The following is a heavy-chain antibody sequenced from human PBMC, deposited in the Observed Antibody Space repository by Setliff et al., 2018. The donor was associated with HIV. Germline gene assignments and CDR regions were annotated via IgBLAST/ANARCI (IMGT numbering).Heavy chain of an antibody. CDR1: GGTFSSYG. CDR2: IIPILGTA. J-gene: IGHJ6*03. V-gene: IGHV1-69*13. CDR3: ARGESIAVAYYHYYYMDV. Sequence: SVKVSCKASGGTFSSYGISWVRQAPGQGLEWMGGIIPILGTANYAQKFQGRVTITADESTSTAYMELSSLRSEDTAVYYCARGESIAVAYYHYYYMDVWGKGTTVTVSS. D-gene: IGHD6-19*01.